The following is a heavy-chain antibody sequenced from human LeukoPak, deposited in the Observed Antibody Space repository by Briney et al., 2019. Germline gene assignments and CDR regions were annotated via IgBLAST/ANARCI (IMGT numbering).Heavy chain of an antibody. CDR1: GYTFTSYD. V-gene: IGHV1-8*03. CDR2: MNPNSGNT. Sequence: ASVKVSCKASGYTFTSYDINWVRQATGQGLEWMGWMNPNSGNTGYAQKFQGRVTITRNTSISTAYMELRSLRSDDTAVYYCARVLWFGELLYYYYYMDVWGKGTTVTISS. D-gene: IGHD3-10*01. J-gene: IGHJ6*03. CDR3: ARVLWFGELLYYYYYMDV.